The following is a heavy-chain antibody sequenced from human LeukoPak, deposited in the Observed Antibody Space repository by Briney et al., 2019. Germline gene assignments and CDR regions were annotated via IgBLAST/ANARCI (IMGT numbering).Heavy chain of an antibody. CDR2: IYSGGGT. D-gene: IGHD5-18*01. CDR3: TRVFAYSYGDFDN. Sequence: PGGSLRLSCEASGFTVRNNYMTWVRQAPGKGLEWGSVIYSGGGTYYADSVKDRFTISRDNSKNTLFLQMNSLRVEDSAVYYCTRVFAYSYGDFDNWGQGTLVAVSS. J-gene: IGHJ4*02. V-gene: IGHV3-66*01. CDR1: GFTVRNNY.